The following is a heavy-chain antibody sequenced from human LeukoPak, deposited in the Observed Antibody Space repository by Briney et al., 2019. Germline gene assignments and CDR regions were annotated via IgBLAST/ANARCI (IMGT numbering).Heavy chain of an antibody. CDR3: VRGGGYSYGPGDH. J-gene: IGHJ4*02. CDR2: INSDGSST. V-gene: IGHV3-74*01. D-gene: IGHD5-18*01. Sequence: GGSLRLSCAASGFTFSGYWMHWVRQAPGKGLVWVSRINSDGSSTTYADSVKGRFTISRDNAKNTLYLQMNSLRAEDTAVYYCVRGGGYSYGPGDHWGQGTLVTVSS. CDR1: GFTFSGYW.